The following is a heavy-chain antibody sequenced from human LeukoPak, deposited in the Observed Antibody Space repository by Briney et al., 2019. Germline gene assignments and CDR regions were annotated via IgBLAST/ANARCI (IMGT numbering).Heavy chain of an antibody. V-gene: IGHV3-30*02. CDR3: AKDRAVAAYYFDY. Sequence: QPGGSLRLSCAASGFTFSSFGMHWVRQAPGKGLEWVAFIRSDGTNKYYADSVKGRFTISRDNSKNTLYLQMNSLRAEDTAVYYCAKDRAVAAYYFDYWGQGTLVTVSS. D-gene: IGHD6-19*01. J-gene: IGHJ4*02. CDR1: GFTFSSFG. CDR2: IRSDGTNK.